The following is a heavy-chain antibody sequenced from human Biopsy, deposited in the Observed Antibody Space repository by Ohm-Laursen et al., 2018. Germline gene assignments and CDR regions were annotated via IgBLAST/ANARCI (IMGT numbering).Heavy chain of an antibody. Sequence: TLSLTCTVSGVSITSYYWSWIRQPPGKGLECIGNIHHSGSTNYNPSLKSRLTISVDTSKNQFSLKLSSVTAADTAVYYCARMDCSGGSCHYYSYGMDVWGQGTTVTVSS. CDR1: GVSITSYY. D-gene: IGHD2-15*01. J-gene: IGHJ6*02. CDR2: IHHSGST. CDR3: ARMDCSGGSCHYYSYGMDV. V-gene: IGHV4-4*09.